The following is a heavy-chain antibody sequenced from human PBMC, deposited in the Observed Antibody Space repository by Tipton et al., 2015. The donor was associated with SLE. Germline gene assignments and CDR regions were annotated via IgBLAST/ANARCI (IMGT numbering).Heavy chain of an antibody. V-gene: IGHV4-39*07. D-gene: IGHD6-19*01. CDR1: GGSVSSGSYY. CDR2: INHSGST. J-gene: IGHJ6*02. CDR3: ARRVSGWSYMDV. Sequence: TLSLTCTVSGGSVSSGSYYWSWIRQPPGKGLEWIGEINHSGSTNYNPSLKSRVTISVDTSKNQFSLKLSSVTAADTAVYYCARRVSGWSYMDVWGQGTTVTVSS.